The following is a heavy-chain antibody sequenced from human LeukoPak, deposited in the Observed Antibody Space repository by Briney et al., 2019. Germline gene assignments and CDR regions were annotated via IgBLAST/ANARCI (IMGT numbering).Heavy chain of an antibody. Sequence: GGSLRLACAASGFTFSSYGMHWVRQAPGKGLEWVAVISYDGSNKYYADSVKGRFTISRDNSKNTLYLQMNSLRAEDTAVYYCAGVAAAGNGAFDIWGQGTMVTVSS. CDR2: ISYDGSNK. CDR3: AGVAAAGNGAFDI. D-gene: IGHD6-13*01. V-gene: IGHV3-30*03. CDR1: GFTFSSYG. J-gene: IGHJ3*02.